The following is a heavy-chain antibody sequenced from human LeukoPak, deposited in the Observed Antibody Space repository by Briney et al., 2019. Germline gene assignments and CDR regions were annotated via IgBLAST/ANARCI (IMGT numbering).Heavy chain of an antibody. CDR2: INTNTGNP. V-gene: IGHV7-4-1*02. CDR1: GYTFTSYA. Sequence: ASVNVSCKASGYTFTSYAMNWVRQAPGQGLEWMGWINTNTGNPTYAQGFTGRFVFSLDTSVSTAYLQISSLKAEDTAVYYCAREGGIVVVPAAIIGPGYWGQGTLVTVSS. D-gene: IGHD2-2*01. CDR3: AREGGIVVVPAAIIGPGY. J-gene: IGHJ4*02.